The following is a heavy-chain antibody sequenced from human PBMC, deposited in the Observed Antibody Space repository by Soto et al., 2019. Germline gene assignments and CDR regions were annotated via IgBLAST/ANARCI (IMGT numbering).Heavy chain of an antibody. J-gene: IGHJ5*02. CDR3: ARHRARNWFDP. D-gene: IGHD6-6*01. Sequence: QLQLQESGPGLVKPSETLSLTCIVSGGSISSSSYYWGWIRQPPGKGLEWIGSICYSGSTYYNPALKSRDTISVDTSKNPFSLKPSSVTAADTAVFYCARHRARNWFDPWGQGTLVTVSS. CDR2: ICYSGST. V-gene: IGHV4-39*01. CDR1: GGSISSSSYY.